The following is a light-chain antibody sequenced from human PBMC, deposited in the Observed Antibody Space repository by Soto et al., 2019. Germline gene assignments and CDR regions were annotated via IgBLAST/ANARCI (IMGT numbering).Light chain of an antibody. V-gene: IGKV1-39*01. J-gene: IGKJ1*01. CDR3: QRNNRPPSST. CDR2: TAS. Sequence: DIQMTQSPSSLSASVGDRVTITCRASQSISTFLNWYQQKPGKAPKLLIYTASTLQSAVPSRFSGSGSGTDFTLTISSLQPVFFATYYCQRNNRPPSSTFGRATELDI. CDR1: QSISTF.